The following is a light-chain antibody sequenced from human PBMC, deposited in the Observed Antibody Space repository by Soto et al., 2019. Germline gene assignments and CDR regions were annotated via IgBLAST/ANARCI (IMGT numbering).Light chain of an antibody. CDR2: DAT. CDR1: SSDFGGYTY. J-gene: IGLJ2*01. CDR3: SSYTASTSFVI. Sequence: QSVLTQPASVSGSPGQSIAISCTGTSSDFGGYTYVSWYQQHPGKAPKLMIFDATSRPSGVSNRFSGSKSDNTASLTIAGLQAEDEADYYCSSYTASTSFVIFRGGTQLTVL. V-gene: IGLV2-14*03.